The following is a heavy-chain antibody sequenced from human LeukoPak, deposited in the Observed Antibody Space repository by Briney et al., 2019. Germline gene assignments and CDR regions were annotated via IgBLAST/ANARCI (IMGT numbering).Heavy chain of an antibody. Sequence: GGSLRLSCAASGFTFSSYEMNWVRQAPGKGLEWVSYISSSGSTIYYADSVKGRFTISRDNAKNSLYLQMNSLRAEDTAVYYCARDHLLLRLVAYFDYWGQGTLVTVSS. V-gene: IGHV3-48*03. CDR1: GFTFSSYE. CDR3: ARDHLLLRLVAYFDY. CDR2: ISSSGSTI. D-gene: IGHD6-19*01. J-gene: IGHJ4*02.